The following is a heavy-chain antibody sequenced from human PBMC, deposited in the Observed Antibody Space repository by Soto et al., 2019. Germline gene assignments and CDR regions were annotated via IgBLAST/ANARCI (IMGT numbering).Heavy chain of an antibody. CDR3: ARESATTHDGFDI. D-gene: IGHD4-17*01. CDR2: ISGYNGNT. Sequence: QVQVVQSGAEVKKPGASVKVSCKTSGYTFTSYDISWVRQAPGQGREWMGWISGYNGNTIYAQKLQGRVTMTTDTSTSTAYLELRSLRSDDTTVYYCARESATTHDGFDIWGQGPMVIVSS. V-gene: IGHV1-18*01. CDR1: GYTFTSYD. J-gene: IGHJ3*02.